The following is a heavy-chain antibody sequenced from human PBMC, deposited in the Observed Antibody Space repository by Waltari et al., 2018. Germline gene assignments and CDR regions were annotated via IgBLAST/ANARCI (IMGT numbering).Heavy chain of an antibody. Sequence: EVQLVESGGGLVKPGGSLRLSCAASGFTFSSYSMTWVRQAPGKGLEWVSSISSSSSYIYYADSGKCRFTISRDNAKNSLYLQMNSLRAEDTAVDYCARDLEYSSGPCDYWGQGTLVTVSS. V-gene: IGHV3-21*01. D-gene: IGHD6-19*01. CDR3: ARDLEYSSGPCDY. CDR2: ISSSSSYI. CDR1: GFTFSSYS. J-gene: IGHJ4*02.